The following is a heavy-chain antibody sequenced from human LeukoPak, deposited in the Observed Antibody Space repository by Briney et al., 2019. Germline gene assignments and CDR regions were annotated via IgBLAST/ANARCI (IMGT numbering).Heavy chain of an antibody. CDR3: ASSTSYQLPTPRDY. J-gene: IGHJ4*02. V-gene: IGHV4-34*01. Sequence: SHTLLTPRVINGGSFRGYYWSWIRQPPGKRLEWIGEINHSGSTNYNPSLKSRVTISVDTSKNQFSLKLSSVTAADTAVYYCASSTSYQLPTPRDYWGQGTLVTVSS. CDR1: GGSFRGYY. D-gene: IGHD2-2*01. CDR2: INHSGST.